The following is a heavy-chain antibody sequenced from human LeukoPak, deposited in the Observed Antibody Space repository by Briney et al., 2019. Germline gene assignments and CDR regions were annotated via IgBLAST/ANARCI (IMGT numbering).Heavy chain of an antibody. J-gene: IGHJ4*02. CDR1: GFTFSSYG. V-gene: IGHV3-30*18. CDR2: ISYDGSNK. Sequence: PGGSLRLSCAASGFTFSSYGMHWVRQAPGKGLEWVAVISYDGSNKYYADSVKGRFTISRDNSKNTLYLQMNSLRAEDTAVYSCAKDYGTYYYDSSGYCDYWGQGTLVTVSS. D-gene: IGHD3-22*01. CDR3: AKDYGTYYYDSSGYCDY.